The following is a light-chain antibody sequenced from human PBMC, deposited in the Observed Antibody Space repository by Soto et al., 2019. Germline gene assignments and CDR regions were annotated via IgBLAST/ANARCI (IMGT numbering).Light chain of an antibody. Sequence: DIQMTQSPSTLSASVGDRVTITCRASQSISSWLAWYQQKPGKAPKLLIYDAYSLESGVPSRFRGSGSGTEFTLTISSLQPDDFATYYCQQYNRYPYTFGQGTKLEIK. CDR2: DAY. J-gene: IGKJ2*01. CDR1: QSISSW. CDR3: QQYNRYPYT. V-gene: IGKV1-5*01.